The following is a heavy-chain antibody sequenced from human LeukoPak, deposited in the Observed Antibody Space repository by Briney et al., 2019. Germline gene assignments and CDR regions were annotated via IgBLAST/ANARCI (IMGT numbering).Heavy chain of an antibody. D-gene: IGHD3-22*01. CDR1: GGSFSGYY. J-gene: IGHJ4*02. CDR3: ASGYYDSSGYYLGY. CDR2: INHSGST. Sequence: SETLSLTCAVYGGSFSGYYWSWIRQPPGKGLEWLGEINHSGSTNYNPSLKSRVTISADTSKNQFSLKLSSVTAADTAGYYCASGYYDSSGYYLGYWGQGTLVTVSS. V-gene: IGHV4-34*01.